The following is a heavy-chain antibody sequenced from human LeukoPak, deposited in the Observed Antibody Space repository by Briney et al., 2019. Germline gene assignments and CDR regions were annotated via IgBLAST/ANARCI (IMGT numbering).Heavy chain of an antibody. CDR3: AKYYYTSGSSGGRVFDY. CDR1: GFTFSNYW. V-gene: IGHV3-23*01. CDR2: IGSSAGDT. D-gene: IGHD3-10*01. Sequence: PGGSLRLSCAASGFTFSNYWMTWVPQAPGKGLEWVSTIGSSAGDTHYADSVKGRFTISRDNSKNSLYLQMNSLRAEDTAVYYCAKYYYTSGSSGGRVFDYWGQGTLVTVSS. J-gene: IGHJ4*02.